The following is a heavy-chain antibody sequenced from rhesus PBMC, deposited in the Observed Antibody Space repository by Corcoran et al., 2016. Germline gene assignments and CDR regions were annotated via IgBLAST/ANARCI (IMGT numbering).Heavy chain of an antibody. CDR2: INTYTGNP. D-gene: IGHD3-16*01. Sequence: QVQLVQSGAEVKQPGASVKVSCKASGYTFTSYGMNWVLQAHGQRLEWMGWINTYTGNPTYAQGFNERFTFSLDTSISTAYLQISSLKAEDTAVYYCARRHSGSYYFPTEYFDYWGQGVLVTVSS. CDR1: GYTFTSYG. CDR3: ARRHSGSYYFPTEYFDY. V-gene: IGHV7-114*01. J-gene: IGHJ4*01.